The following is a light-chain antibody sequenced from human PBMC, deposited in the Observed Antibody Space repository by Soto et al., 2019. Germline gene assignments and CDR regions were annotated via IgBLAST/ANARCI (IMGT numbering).Light chain of an antibody. CDR3: QQLNSYPLT. CDR1: QGISSY. Sequence: DIQLTQSPSFLSASVGDRVTITCRASQGISSYLAWYQQKPGKAPKLLIYAASTLQSGVPSRFSGSGSGIEFTLTISSLQPEDFATYYCQQLNSYPLTFGGGTEVEIK. CDR2: AAS. V-gene: IGKV1-9*01. J-gene: IGKJ4*01.